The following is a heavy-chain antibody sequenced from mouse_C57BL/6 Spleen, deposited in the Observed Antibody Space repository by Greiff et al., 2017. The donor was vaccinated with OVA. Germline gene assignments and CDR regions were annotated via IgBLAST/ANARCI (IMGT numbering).Heavy chain of an antibody. CDR1: GYTFTSYW. J-gene: IGHJ4*01. CDR3: ARSSGTRAMDY. D-gene: IGHD4-1*01. CDR2: IDPSDSYT. Sequence: QVQLQQPGAELVMPGASVKLSCEASGYTFTSYWMHWVKQRPGQGLEWIGEIDPSDSYTNYNQKFKGKSTLTVDKSSSTAYMQLSSLTSEDSAVYYCARSSGTRAMDYWGQGTSVTVAS. V-gene: IGHV1-69*01.